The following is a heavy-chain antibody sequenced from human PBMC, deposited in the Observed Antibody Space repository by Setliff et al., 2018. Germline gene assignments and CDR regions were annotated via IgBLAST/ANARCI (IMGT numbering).Heavy chain of an antibody. Sequence: ASVKVSCKASGYTFRNYAFAWVRQAPGQGLEWVGWISVYNGDTNYAQKFQGRVTLTTDTSTSTAYMELSSLRSEDTAVYYCARKSGELSFHPYYYYYYMDVWGKGTTVTVSS. D-gene: IGHD3-16*02. V-gene: IGHV1-18*01. J-gene: IGHJ6*03. CDR2: ISVYNGDT. CDR3: ARKSGELSFHPYYYYYYMDV. CDR1: GYTFRNYA.